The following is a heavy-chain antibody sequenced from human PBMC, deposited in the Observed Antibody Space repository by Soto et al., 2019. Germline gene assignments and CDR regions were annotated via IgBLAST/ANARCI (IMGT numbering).Heavy chain of an antibody. J-gene: IGHJ4*02. D-gene: IGHD1-26*01. CDR1: GFTFSKAW. CDR3: TTDSGMSPYSFDY. CDR2: IMSKTDGGTT. V-gene: IGHV3-15*01. Sequence: GGSLRLSCATSGFTFSKAWVGWVRQAPGKGLEWVGRIMSKTDGGTTDYAAPVKGRFTISRDDSKSSLYLQMNSLKTEDTAFYYCTTDSGMSPYSFDYWGQGTLVTVSS.